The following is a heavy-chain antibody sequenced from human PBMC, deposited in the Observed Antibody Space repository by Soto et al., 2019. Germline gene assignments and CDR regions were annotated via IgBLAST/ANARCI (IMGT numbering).Heavy chain of an antibody. J-gene: IGHJ5*02. Sequence: PSETLSLTCTVSGGSISSGGYYWSWIRQHPGRGLEWIGYIYYSGSTYYNPSLKSRVTISVDTSKNKFSLKLSSVTAADTAVYYCARSDIVVVVAASRPGRFDPWGQGTLVTVSS. CDR3: ARSDIVVVVAASRPGRFDP. CDR1: GGSISSGGYY. D-gene: IGHD2-15*01. V-gene: IGHV4-31*03. CDR2: IYYSGST.